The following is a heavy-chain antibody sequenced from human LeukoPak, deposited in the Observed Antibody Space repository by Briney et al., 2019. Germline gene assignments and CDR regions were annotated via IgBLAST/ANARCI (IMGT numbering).Heavy chain of an antibody. CDR3: AGPVVPAAISPFDY. CDR2: IKQDGSEK. J-gene: IGHJ4*02. V-gene: IGHV3-7*01. D-gene: IGHD2-2*02. Sequence: GGSLRLSCAASGFTFSSYWMSWVRQAPGKGLEWVANIKQDGSEKYYVDSVKGRFTISRDNAKNSLYLQMNSLRAEDTAVYYCAGPVVPAAISPFDYWGQGTLVTVSS. CDR1: GFTFSSYW.